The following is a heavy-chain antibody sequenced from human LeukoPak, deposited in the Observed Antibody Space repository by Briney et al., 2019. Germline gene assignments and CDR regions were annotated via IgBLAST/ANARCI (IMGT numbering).Heavy chain of an antibody. D-gene: IGHD2-2*01. CDR1: GLTFSSYA. Sequence: GGSLRLSCAASGLTFSSYAMSWVRQAPGKGLEWVSYIDSSSSTVLYADSVKGRFTISRDNAKNTLYLQMNSLRAEDTAVYYCARHQRLQLLQDYWGQGTLVTVSS. V-gene: IGHV3-48*01. J-gene: IGHJ4*02. CDR3: ARHQRLQLLQDY. CDR2: IDSSSSTV.